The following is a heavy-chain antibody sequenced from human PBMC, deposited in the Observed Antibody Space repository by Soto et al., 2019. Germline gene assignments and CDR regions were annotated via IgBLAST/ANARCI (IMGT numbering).Heavy chain of an antibody. D-gene: IGHD2-2*01. V-gene: IGHV3-30*03. Sequence: QVQLVESGGGVVQPGRSLRLFCAASGFTFSTYGMHWVRQAPGKGLEWVAVISYDGSNKYYADSVKGRFTISRDNSKNTLYLQMNSLRAEDTVVYYCARVVPAAMYYYYGMDVWGQGTTVTVSS. CDR2: ISYDGSNK. CDR1: GFTFSTYG. J-gene: IGHJ6*02. CDR3: ARVVPAAMYYYYGMDV.